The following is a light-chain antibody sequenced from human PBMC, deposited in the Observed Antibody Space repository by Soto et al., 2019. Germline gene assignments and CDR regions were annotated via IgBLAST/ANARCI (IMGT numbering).Light chain of an antibody. V-gene: IGKV3-20*01. J-gene: IGKJ3*01. CDR3: QNYNLS. CDR1: QSVSSSY. CDR2: SAS. Sequence: EIVLTQSPGTLSLSPGERATLSCRASQSVSSSYLAWYQQKPGQAPRLLIYSASTRATGVPDRFSGSGSGTHFTLTITRLEPEDFAIYICQNYNLSFGPGTKVDIK.